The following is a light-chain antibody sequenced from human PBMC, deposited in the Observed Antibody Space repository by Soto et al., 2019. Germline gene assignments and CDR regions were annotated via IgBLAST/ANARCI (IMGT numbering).Light chain of an antibody. CDR1: QGVNSH. Sequence: IQLTQFPSSLSASVGDRVTITCRASQGVNSHLAWHQQKPGEPPKLLISEISTLQSGVPSRFSGSGSGTDFTLTISSLQPEDFATYYCQHLNSYPITVGQGTLLEIK. V-gene: IGKV1-9*01. CDR2: EIS. J-gene: IGKJ5*01. CDR3: QHLNSYPIT.